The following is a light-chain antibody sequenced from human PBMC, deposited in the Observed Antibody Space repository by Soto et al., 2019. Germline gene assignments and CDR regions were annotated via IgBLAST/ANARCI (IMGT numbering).Light chain of an antibody. CDR2: DAS. CDR3: QQYDSLPLT. Sequence: DIQMTQSPSSLSAYVGDRVTITCQASQDINSYLIWYQQKPGKVPKVLIYDASNLETVVPSRFSGSGSGTDFAVTIISLQPEDIATYYCQQYDSLPLTFGGGTKVHI. J-gene: IGKJ4*01. V-gene: IGKV1-33*01. CDR1: QDINSY.